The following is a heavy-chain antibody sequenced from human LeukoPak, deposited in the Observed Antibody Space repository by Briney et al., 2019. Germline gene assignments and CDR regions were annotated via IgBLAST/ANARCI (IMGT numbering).Heavy chain of an antibody. J-gene: IGHJ4*02. D-gene: IGHD3-22*01. CDR3: VLGGYDSPYLGFDY. CDR1: GFTFSTYN. V-gene: IGHV3-48*04. Sequence: GGSLRLSCAASGFTFSTYNMNWVRQAPGKGLEWLAYITSNLNTIYYADSVKGRFTISRDNAKNSLYLQMNGLRAEDTAVYYCVLGGYDSPYLGFDYWGQGTLVTVSS. CDR2: ITSNLNTI.